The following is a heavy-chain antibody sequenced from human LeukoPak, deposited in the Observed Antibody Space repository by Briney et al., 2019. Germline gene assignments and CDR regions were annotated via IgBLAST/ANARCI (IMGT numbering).Heavy chain of an antibody. CDR2: INPSGGST. CDR3: ASWAYYYDSSDYWNY. D-gene: IGHD3-22*01. Sequence: ASVKVSCKASGYTFTSYYMHWVRQAPGQGLEWMGIINPSGGSTSYAQKFQGRVTMTRDTSTSTVYMELSSLRSEDTAVYYCASWAYYYDSSDYWNYWGLGTLVTVSS. V-gene: IGHV1-46*01. CDR1: GYTFTSYY. J-gene: IGHJ4*02.